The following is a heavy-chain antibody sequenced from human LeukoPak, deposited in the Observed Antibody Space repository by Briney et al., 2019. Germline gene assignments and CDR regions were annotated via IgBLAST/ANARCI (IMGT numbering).Heavy chain of an antibody. J-gene: IGHJ4*02. CDR3: ARQGRRYDFWSGYYVH. Sequence: SETLSLTCTVSGGSISKYYWSWIRQPPGKGLECIGYVYYSGSTNYNPSLKSRVTILVDTSKNQFSLKLSSVTAADTAVYYCARQGRRYDFWSGYYVHWGQGTLVTVSS. CDR1: GGSISKYY. V-gene: IGHV4-59*08. D-gene: IGHD3-3*01. CDR2: VYYSGST.